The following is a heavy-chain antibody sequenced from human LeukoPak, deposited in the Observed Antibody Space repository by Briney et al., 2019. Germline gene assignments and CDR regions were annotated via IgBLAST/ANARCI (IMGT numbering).Heavy chain of an antibody. V-gene: IGHV1-69*13. CDR3: ARLTYCSSTSCHLNWFDP. CDR2: IIPIFGTA. CDR1: GGTFSSYA. D-gene: IGHD2-2*01. Sequence: SVKVSCKASGGTFSSYAISWVRQAPGQGLEWMGGIIPIFGTANYAQKFQGRVTITAEESTSTAYMELSSLRSEDTAVYHCARLTYCSSTSCHLNWFDPWGQGTLVTVSS. J-gene: IGHJ5*02.